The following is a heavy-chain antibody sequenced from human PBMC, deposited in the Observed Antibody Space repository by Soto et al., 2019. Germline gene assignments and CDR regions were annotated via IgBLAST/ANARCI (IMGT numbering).Heavy chain of an antibody. J-gene: IGHJ5*02. D-gene: IGHD2-15*01. CDR2: IYYSGST. CDR1: GGSISSYY. CDR3: ARDVVVAAIDRWFDP. Sequence: PSGTLSLTCTVSGGSISSYYWSWIRQPPGKGLEWIGYIYYSGSTNYNPSLKSRVTISVDTSKNQFSLKLSSVTAADTAVYYCARDVVVAAIDRWFDPWGQGTLVTVSS. V-gene: IGHV4-59*01.